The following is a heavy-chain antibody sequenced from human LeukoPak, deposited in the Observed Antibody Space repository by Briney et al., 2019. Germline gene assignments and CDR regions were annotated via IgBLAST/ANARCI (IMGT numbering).Heavy chain of an antibody. CDR1: GGSISSGDYY. V-gene: IGHV4-30-4*01. J-gene: IGHJ5*02. D-gene: IGHD3-16*01. CDR2: IYYSGST. CDR3: ASGGTRKYDWFDP. Sequence: PSQTLSLTCTVSGGSISSGDYYWSWIRQPPGKGLEWIGYIYYSGSTYYNPSLKSRVTISVDKSKNQFSLKLSSVTAADTAVYYCASGGTRKYDWFDPWGQGTLVTVSS.